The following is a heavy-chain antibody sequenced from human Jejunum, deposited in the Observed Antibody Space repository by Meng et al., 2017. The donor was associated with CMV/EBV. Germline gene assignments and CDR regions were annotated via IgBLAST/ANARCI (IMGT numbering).Heavy chain of an antibody. CDR2: IYYSGST. V-gene: IGHV4-61*01. Sequence: GSYYWSWIRQPPGKGLEWIGYIYYSGSTNYNPSLKSRVTISVDPSKNQFSLKLSSVTAADTAVYYCARGDSMVRGVIRVVSGMDVWGQGTTVTVSS. D-gene: IGHD3-10*01. J-gene: IGHJ6*02. CDR1: GSYY. CDR3: ARGDSMVRGVIRVVSGMDV.